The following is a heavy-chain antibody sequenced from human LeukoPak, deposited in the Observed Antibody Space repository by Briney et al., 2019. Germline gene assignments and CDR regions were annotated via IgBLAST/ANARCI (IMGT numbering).Heavy chain of an antibody. D-gene: IGHD3-9*01. Sequence: GGSLRLSCAASGFTFSDYYMSWIRQAPGKGLEWVSYISSSGSTIYYADSVEGRFTISRDNSKNTLYLQMNSLRAEDTAVYYCAKQHYDILTGYYNPPYYFDYWGQGTLVTVSS. CDR2: ISSSGSTI. CDR3: AKQHYDILTGYYNPPYYFDY. J-gene: IGHJ4*02. V-gene: IGHV3-11*01. CDR1: GFTFSDYY.